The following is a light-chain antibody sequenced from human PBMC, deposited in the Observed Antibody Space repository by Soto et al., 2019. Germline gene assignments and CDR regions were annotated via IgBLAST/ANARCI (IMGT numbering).Light chain of an antibody. CDR3: QQRSNWPFT. CDR1: QSISTN. Sequence: EIVLTQSPATLSLSPGERATLSCRASQSISTNVVWYQQKSGQAPRLLIYDISVRAPGIPARFSGSGSGTDFTLTISNLEPEDFVVYYCQQRSNWPFTFGGGTKVEIK. CDR2: DIS. J-gene: IGKJ4*01. V-gene: IGKV3-11*01.